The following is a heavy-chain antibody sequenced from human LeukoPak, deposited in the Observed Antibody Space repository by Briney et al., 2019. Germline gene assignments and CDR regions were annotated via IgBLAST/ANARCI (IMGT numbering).Heavy chain of an antibody. V-gene: IGHV4-38-2*01. Sequence: PSETLSLTCAVSGYSISSGRYWGWIRQPPGKGLEWIGSIYHSGSTYYNPPLKSRVTISVDTSKNQFSLNLRSVTAADTAVYYCARSLSTAGIDYWGQGTLVTVSS. CDR1: GYSISSGRY. J-gene: IGHJ4*02. CDR2: IYHSGST. CDR3: ARSLSTAGIDY. D-gene: IGHD2-2*01.